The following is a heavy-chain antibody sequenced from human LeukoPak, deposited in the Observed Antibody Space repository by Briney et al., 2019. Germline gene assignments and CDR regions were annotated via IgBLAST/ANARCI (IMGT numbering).Heavy chain of an antibody. CDR2: IYYSGST. CDR3: ARNYGSGSFLLDP. CDR1: GGSISSGGYY. V-gene: IGHV4-31*03. D-gene: IGHD3-10*01. J-gene: IGHJ5*02. Sequence: SQTLSLTCTVSGGSISSGGYYWSWIRQHPGKGLEWIGYIYYSGSTYYNPSLKSRVTISVDTSKNQFSLKLSSVTAADTAVYCCARNYGSGSFLLDPWGQGTLVTVSS.